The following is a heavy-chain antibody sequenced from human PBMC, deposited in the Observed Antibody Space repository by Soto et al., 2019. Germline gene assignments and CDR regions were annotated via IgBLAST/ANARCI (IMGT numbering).Heavy chain of an antibody. CDR1: GFTFSSYA. D-gene: IGHD5-18*01. Sequence: GGSLRLSCAASGFTFSSYAMHWVRQAPGKGLEWVAVISYDGSNKYYADSVKGRFTISRDNSKNTLYLQMNSLRAEDTAVYYCARGGQWIQLSPFDYWGQGTLVTVS. V-gene: IGHV3-30-3*01. CDR2: ISYDGSNK. CDR3: ARGGQWIQLSPFDY. J-gene: IGHJ4*02.